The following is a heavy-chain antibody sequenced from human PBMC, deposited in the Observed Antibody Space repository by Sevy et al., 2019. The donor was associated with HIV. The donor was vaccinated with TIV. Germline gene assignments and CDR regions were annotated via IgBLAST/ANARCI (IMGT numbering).Heavy chain of an antibody. J-gene: IGHJ4*02. D-gene: IGHD3-22*01. CDR1: GFTFSSYA. CDR3: AILGTYYYDGSGYYYQVPSDY. CDR2: ISGSGGST. V-gene: IGHV3-23*01. Sequence: GGSLRLSCVASGFTFSSYAMSWVRQAPGKGLEWVSTISGSGGSTYYADSVKGRFTISRDNFKNRLYLQMNSLRAEDTAVYYCAILGTYYYDGSGYYYQVPSDYWGQGTLVTVSS.